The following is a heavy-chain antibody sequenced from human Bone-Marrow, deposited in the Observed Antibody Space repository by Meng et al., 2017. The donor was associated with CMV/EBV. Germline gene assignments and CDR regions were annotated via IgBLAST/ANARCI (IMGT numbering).Heavy chain of an antibody. CDR3: AKDDCTTTSCYGY. CDR1: GFTFSDYY. Sequence: ASGFTFSDYYMSWIRQAPGKGLEWVAAISYDGRNKYYADSVKGRFTISRDNSKNTLFLQMNSLRAEDTAVYFCAKDDCTTTSCYGYWGQGTLVTVSS. V-gene: IGHV3-30*18. J-gene: IGHJ4*02. CDR2: ISYDGRNK. D-gene: IGHD2-2*01.